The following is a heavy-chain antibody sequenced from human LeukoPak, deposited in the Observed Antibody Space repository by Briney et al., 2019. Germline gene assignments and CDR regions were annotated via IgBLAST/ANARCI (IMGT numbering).Heavy chain of an antibody. CDR1: GYTFTGYY. V-gene: IGHV1-2*02. J-gene: IGHJ6*02. CDR2: INPNSGGT. Sequence: GASVKVSCKASGYTFTGYYMHWVRQAPGQGLEWMGWINPNSGGTNYAQKFQGRVTMTRDTSISTAYMELSRLRSDDTAVYYCARAGSYDILTYYYYGMDVWGQGTTVTVSS. D-gene: IGHD3-9*01. CDR3: ARAGSYDILTYYYYGMDV.